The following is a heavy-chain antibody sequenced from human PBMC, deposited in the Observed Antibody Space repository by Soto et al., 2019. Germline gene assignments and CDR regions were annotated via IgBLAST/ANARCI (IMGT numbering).Heavy chain of an antibody. CDR3: ARRITGSPPADGGS. V-gene: IGHV3-72*01. CDR1: GFTFSDHY. D-gene: IGHD1-20*01. CDR2: IRNIANGYTT. J-gene: IGHJ5*02. Sequence: EVQLVESGGDLVRPGGSLRLSCAVSGFTFSDHYMDWARQAPGKGLEWVGRIRNIANGYTTSYAASVKGRFTISRDDSKNSLFLQMNNLKTEDTAMYYCARRITGSPPADGGSWGQGTLVTVSS.